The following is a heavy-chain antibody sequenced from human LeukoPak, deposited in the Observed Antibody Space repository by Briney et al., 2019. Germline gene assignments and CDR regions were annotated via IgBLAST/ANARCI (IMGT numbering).Heavy chain of an antibody. CDR1: GFTFSGYW. CDR3: ARGLWVYAFDI. J-gene: IGHJ3*02. D-gene: IGHD2-21*01. V-gene: IGHV3-7*01. Sequence: PGGSLRLSCAASGFTFSGYWMSWVRQAPGKGLEWVANIKQDGSEKYYVDSVKGRFTISRDNAKNSLYLQMNSLRAEDTAVYYCARGLWVYAFDIWGQGTMVTVSS. CDR2: IKQDGSEK.